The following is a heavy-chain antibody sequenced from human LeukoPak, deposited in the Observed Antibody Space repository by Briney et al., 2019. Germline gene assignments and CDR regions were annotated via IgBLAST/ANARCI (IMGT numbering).Heavy chain of an antibody. CDR1: GFTFGDYA. Sequence: GGSLRLSCTASGFTFGDYAMSWFRQAPGKGLEWVGFIRSKAYGGTTEYAASVKGRFTISRDDSKSIAYLQMNSLKTEDTAVYYCTRVRRSGSYLGNYYYYGMDVWGQGTTVTVSS. V-gene: IGHV3-49*03. D-gene: IGHD1-26*01. CDR2: IRSKAYGGTT. J-gene: IGHJ6*02. CDR3: TRVRRSGSYLGNYYYYGMDV.